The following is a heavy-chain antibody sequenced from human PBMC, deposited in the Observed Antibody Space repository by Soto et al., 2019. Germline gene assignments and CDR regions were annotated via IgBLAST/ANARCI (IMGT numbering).Heavy chain of an antibody. D-gene: IGHD6-19*01. Sequence: LRLSCAASGFTFSSYGMHWVRQAPGKGLEWEAVIWYDGSNKYYADSVKGRFTISRDNSKNTLYLQMNSLRAEDTAVYYCASYHSGWYNLDYWGQGTLVTVSS. J-gene: IGHJ4*02. CDR1: GFTFSSYG. CDR2: IWYDGSNK. CDR3: ASYHSGWYNLDY. V-gene: IGHV3-33*01.